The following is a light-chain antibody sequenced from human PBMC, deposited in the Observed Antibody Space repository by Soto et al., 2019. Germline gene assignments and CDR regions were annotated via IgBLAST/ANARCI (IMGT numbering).Light chain of an antibody. CDR3: SSYRSSSTLYG. V-gene: IGLV2-14*01. Sequence: SALTQPASVSGSPGQSITISCTGTSSDVGGYNYVSWYQQHPGKAPKLMIYDVNNRPSGVSNRFSGSKSGNTASLTISGLQAEDEADYYCSSYRSSSTLYGFGTGTKVTVL. CDR2: DVN. CDR1: SSDVGGYNY. J-gene: IGLJ1*01.